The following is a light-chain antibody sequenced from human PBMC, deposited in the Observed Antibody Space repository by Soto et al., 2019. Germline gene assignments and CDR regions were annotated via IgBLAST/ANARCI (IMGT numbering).Light chain of an antibody. J-gene: IGLJ2*01. CDR1: NSNVRYNT. CDR3: CAYAGRYTVI. CDR2: TNS. V-gene: IGLV1-44*01. Sequence: QSVLTQPPSASGTPGQRVTISCSGRNSNVRYNTVNWYQQLPGTAPRLLIHTNSQRPSGVPDRFSGSKSANRASLTISGLQAEDEADYYCCAYAGRYTVIFGGWTKLTVL.